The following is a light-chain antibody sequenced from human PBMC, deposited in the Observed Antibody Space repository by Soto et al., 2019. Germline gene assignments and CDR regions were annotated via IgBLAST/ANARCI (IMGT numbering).Light chain of an antibody. CDR2: AAS. Sequence: DLQMTQSPSSVSASVGDRVSITCRASQGISNWLAWYQQKPGRAPKLLIYAASSLQSGVSSRFSGSGSGTAFSLTISSLQPEDFATYYCQQGNSFPFTFGPGTKVDIK. J-gene: IGKJ3*01. CDR1: QGISNW. CDR3: QQGNSFPFT. V-gene: IGKV1D-12*01.